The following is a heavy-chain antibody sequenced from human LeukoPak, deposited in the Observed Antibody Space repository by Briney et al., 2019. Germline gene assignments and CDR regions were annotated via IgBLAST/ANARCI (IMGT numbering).Heavy chain of an antibody. Sequence: ASVKVSCKASGYTFTSYYMHWVRQAPGQGLEWMGIINPSGGSTSYAQKFQGRVTITRNTSISTAYMELSSLRSEDTAVYYCARGIVADDWFDPWGQGTLVTVSS. CDR1: GYTFTSYY. V-gene: IGHV1-46*01. D-gene: IGHD2-15*01. J-gene: IGHJ5*02. CDR3: ARGIVADDWFDP. CDR2: INPSGGST.